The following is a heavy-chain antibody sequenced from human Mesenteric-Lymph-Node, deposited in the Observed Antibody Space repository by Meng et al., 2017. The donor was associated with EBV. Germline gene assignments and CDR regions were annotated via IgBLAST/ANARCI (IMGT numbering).Heavy chain of an antibody. CDR2: IVVGRGNT. CDR3: ARENNPSSGSYYLD. CDR1: GYIFSSNS. V-gene: IGHV1-3*01. Sequence: YGVEVKEPGSPVTFSCKASGYIFSSNSIHWVRQAPGQRLEWMGWIVVGRGNTDYSQKFQGRVTITRDISASTVYMELSSLRSEDTAMYYCARENNPSSGSYYLDWGQGTLVTVSS. D-gene: IGHD3-10*01. J-gene: IGHJ4*02.